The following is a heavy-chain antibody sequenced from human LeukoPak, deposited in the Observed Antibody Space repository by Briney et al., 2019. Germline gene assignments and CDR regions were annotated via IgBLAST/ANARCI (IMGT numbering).Heavy chain of an antibody. CDR2: IKRDGSEK. Sequence: GGSLRLSCAASGFTFSNYWMSWVRQAPGKGLEWVANIKRDGSEKYYVDSVKGRFTISRDNAKNLLSLQMNSLRAEDTSFYYCARDRPDSGYDLGGDSFDYWGQRTLVTVSS. V-gene: IGHV3-7*01. J-gene: IGHJ4*02. D-gene: IGHD5-12*01. CDR3: ARDRPDSGYDLGGDSFDY. CDR1: GFTFSNYW.